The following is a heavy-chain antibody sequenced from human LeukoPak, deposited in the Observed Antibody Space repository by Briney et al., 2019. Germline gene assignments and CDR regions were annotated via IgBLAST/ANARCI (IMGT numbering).Heavy chain of an antibody. J-gene: IGHJ4*02. Sequence: AISASCGSTYYSDSVKGGFTISIENSKNTVYVQKKSLRAEDTAVYYCAKDRETVRGVIFDYWGQGTLVTVSS. CDR2: ISASCGST. CDR3: AKDRETVRGVIFDY. V-gene: IGHV3-23*01. D-gene: IGHD3-10*01.